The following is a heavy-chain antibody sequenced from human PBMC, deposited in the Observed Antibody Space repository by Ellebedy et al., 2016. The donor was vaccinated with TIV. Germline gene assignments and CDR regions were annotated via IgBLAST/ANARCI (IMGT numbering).Heavy chain of an antibody. CDR3: AKGITAAVVEGSLFDP. V-gene: IGHV3-23*01. CDR1: GFTFSSYT. CDR2: ISGSGGGT. J-gene: IGHJ5*02. Sequence: GGSLRLXXAASGFTFSSYTMRWVRQAPGKGLEWVSDISGSGGGTYYADSVKGRFTISRDNSKNTLYPQMNSLRVEDTAVYYCAKGITAAVVEGSLFDPWGQGTLVTVSS. D-gene: IGHD6-13*01.